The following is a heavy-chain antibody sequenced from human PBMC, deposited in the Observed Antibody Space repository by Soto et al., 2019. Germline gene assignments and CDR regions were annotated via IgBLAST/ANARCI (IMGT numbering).Heavy chain of an antibody. V-gene: IGHV3-30-3*01. D-gene: IGHD5-18*01. J-gene: IGHJ4*02. CDR1: GFTFSSYA. Sequence: PGGSLRLSCAASGFTFSSYAMHWVRQAPGKGLEWVAVISYDGSNKYYADSVKGRFTISRDNSKNTLYLQMNSLRAEDTAVYYCATFVDTAMVYFDYWGQGTLVTVSS. CDR3: ATFVDTAMVYFDY. CDR2: ISYDGSNK.